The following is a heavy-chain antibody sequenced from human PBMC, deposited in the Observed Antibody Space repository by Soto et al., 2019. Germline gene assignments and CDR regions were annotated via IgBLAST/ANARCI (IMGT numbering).Heavy chain of an antibody. V-gene: IGHV3-74*01. J-gene: IGHJ6*02. Sequence: SGGSLRLSCAASGFTFSSYWMHWVRQAPGKGLVWVSRINSDGSSTSYADSVKGRFTISRDNAKNTLYLQMNSLRAEDTAVYYCARDGRGIQLWLPDYYYGMDVWGQGTTVTVSS. CDR2: INSDGSST. CDR3: ARDGRGIQLWLPDYYYGMDV. D-gene: IGHD5-18*01. CDR1: GFTFSSYW.